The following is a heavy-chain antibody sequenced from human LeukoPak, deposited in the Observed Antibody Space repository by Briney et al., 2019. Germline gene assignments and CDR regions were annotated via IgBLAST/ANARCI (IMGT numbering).Heavy chain of an antibody. CDR2: ISYDGSNK. D-gene: IGHD1-26*01. CDR1: GCTFSSYG. CDR3: AKEGEEGFDY. V-gene: IGHV3-30*18. J-gene: IGHJ4*02. Sequence: GRSLRLSCAASGCTFSSYGMHWVRQAPGKGLEWVAVISYDGSNKYYADSVKGRFTISRDNSKNTLYLQMNSLRAEDTAVYYCAKEGEEGFDYWGQGTLVTVSS.